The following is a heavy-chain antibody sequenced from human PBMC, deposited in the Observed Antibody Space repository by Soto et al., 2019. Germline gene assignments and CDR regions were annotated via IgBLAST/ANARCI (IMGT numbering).Heavy chain of an antibody. J-gene: IGHJ2*01. Sequence: EVQLLESGGGLVQPGGSLRLSCAASGFTFSSYAMSWVHQAPGKGLEWVSAISGSGGSTYYADSVKGRFTISRDNSKNTLYLQMNSLRAEDTAVYYCAVYGDFGWYFDLWGRGTLVTVSS. D-gene: IGHD4-17*01. CDR3: AVYGDFGWYFDL. V-gene: IGHV3-23*01. CDR1: GFTFSSYA. CDR2: ISGSGGST.